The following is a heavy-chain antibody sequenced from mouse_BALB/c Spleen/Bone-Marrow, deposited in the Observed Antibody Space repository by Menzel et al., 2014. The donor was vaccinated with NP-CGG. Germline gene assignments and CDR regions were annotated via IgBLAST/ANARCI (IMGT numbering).Heavy chain of an antibody. CDR2: IVPSGDYT. CDR1: GYTFTSYT. CDR3: ARGGCTTRGGYFDY. Sequence: VKLVESGAELARPGASVMMSCKTSGYTFTSYTMQWIRQRPGQGLEWIGYIVPSGDYTNYNQKFKDRATLTADKSSNTAYMQLSSLTSEDFAVYYCARGGCTTRGGYFDYWGQGTTLTVSS. D-gene: IGHD2-14*01. J-gene: IGHJ2*01. V-gene: IGHV1-4*01.